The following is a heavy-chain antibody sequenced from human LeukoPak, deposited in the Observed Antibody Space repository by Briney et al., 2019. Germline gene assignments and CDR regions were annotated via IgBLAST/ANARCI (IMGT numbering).Heavy chain of an antibody. CDR3: ARDHSSSSSGGY. Sequence: ASVKVSCKASGYTFTGYYMHWVRQAPGQGLEWMGWINPNSGGTNYAQKFQGRVTMTRDTSISTAYMELSRLRSDDTAVYYCARDHSSSSSGGYWGQGTLVTVSS. J-gene: IGHJ4*02. V-gene: IGHV1-2*02. CDR2: INPNSGGT. D-gene: IGHD6-6*01. CDR1: GYTFTGYY.